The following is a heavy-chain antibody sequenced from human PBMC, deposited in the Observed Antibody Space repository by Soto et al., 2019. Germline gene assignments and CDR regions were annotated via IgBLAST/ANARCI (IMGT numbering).Heavy chain of an antibody. CDR1: GGSISSGGYY. Sequence: SETLSLTCTVSGGSISSGGYYWSWIRQHPGKGLEWIGYIYYSGSTYYNPSLKSRVTISVDTSKNQFSLKLSSVTAADTAVYYCARTFGELLSIYFDYWGQGTLVTVSS. CDR2: IYYSGST. CDR3: ARTFGELLSIYFDY. J-gene: IGHJ4*02. D-gene: IGHD3-10*01. V-gene: IGHV4-31*03.